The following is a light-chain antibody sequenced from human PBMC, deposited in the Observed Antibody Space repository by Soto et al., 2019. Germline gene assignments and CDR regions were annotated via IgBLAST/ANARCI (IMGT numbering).Light chain of an antibody. CDR1: SSDVGGYNY. V-gene: IGLV2-14*01. CDR2: EVS. J-gene: IGLJ1*01. Sequence: QSALTQPASVSGSPGQSITISCTGTSSDVGGYNYVSWYQLHPGNAPKLMIHEVSERPSGVSNRFSGSKSGNTASLTISGLQAEDEADYYCASYGSGATYVFGGGTKLTVL. CDR3: ASYGSGATYV.